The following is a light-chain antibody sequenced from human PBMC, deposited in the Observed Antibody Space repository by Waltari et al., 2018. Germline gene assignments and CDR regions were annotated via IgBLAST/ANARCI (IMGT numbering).Light chain of an antibody. CDR1: ILSKQY. Sequence: HELTQPPSVSVSPGPTARITCSGDILSKQYTYWFQQKPGQAPVLVIFKDTGRPSGIPERFSGSSSGTTVTLTISEVQADDEADYYCQSTDSTETFVEFGGGTKLTVV. V-gene: IGLV3-25*03. CDR3: QSTDSTETFVE. CDR2: KDT. J-gene: IGLJ2*01.